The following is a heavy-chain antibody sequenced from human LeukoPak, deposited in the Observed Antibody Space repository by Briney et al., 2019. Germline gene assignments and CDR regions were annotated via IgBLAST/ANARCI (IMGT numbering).Heavy chain of an antibody. CDR3: AREASGI. Sequence: SETLSLTCAVYGGSFSAYYWSWIRQPPGKGLEWIGEINHSGSTNYNPSLKSRVTISVDTSKNQFPLKLSSVTAADTAVYYCAREASGIWGQGTMVTVSS. V-gene: IGHV4-34*01. CDR2: INHSGST. CDR1: GGSFSAYY. J-gene: IGHJ3*02.